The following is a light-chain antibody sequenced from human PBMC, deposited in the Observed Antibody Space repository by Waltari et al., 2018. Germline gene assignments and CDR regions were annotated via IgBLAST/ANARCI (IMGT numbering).Light chain of an antibody. CDR2: YAS. Sequence: EIVLTQSPDFQSVTPKEKVTITCRASQSIGDRLHCYQQKPGQSPNLLIKYASQSFSGVPSRFSGSGSGTDFTLTINSLEAEDAATYYCHHSSGLPYTFGQGTKLEIK. CDR1: QSIGDR. CDR3: HHSSGLPYT. V-gene: IGKV6-21*01. J-gene: IGKJ2*01.